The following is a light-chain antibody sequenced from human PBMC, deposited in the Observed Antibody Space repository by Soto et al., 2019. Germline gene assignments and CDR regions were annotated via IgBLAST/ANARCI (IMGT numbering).Light chain of an antibody. CDR3: LKVYNFPRK. J-gene: IGKJ1*01. Sequence: DIQITHSPSFVSASIVDRVTITFLASQHIGVRLAWFQQKPGKAPKYLIQSASSLQSGVPSTFSGSGSGTDFTLTINSLHPEDFATYYCLKVYNFPRKFGQGTKVDIK. CDR1: QHIGVR. CDR2: SAS. V-gene: IGKV1-12*01.